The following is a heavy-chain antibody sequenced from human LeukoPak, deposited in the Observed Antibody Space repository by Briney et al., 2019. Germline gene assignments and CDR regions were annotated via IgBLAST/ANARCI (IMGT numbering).Heavy chain of an antibody. CDR3: AKDLGYCGGDCSILYYFDY. Sequence: PGGSLRLSRAASGFTFSSYAMSWVRQAPGKGLEWVSAISGSGGRTYYADSVKGRFTISRDNSKNTLYLQMNSLRAEDTAVYYCAKDLGYCGGDCSILYYFDYWGQGTLVTVSS. J-gene: IGHJ4*02. CDR2: ISGSGGRT. D-gene: IGHD2-21*02. V-gene: IGHV3-23*01. CDR1: GFTFSSYA.